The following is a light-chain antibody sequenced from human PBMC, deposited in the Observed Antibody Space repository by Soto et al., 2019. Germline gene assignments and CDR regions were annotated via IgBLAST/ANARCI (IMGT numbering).Light chain of an antibody. Sequence: DIVMTQSPDSLAMSLGERATINCKSSQSVLYSSNNKNYLAWYQQKPGQPPNLLIYWASTRESGVPDRFRGSGSGTDFTLTISSLQAEDVVVYYCQQYYSVPHTFGQGTKLEIK. CDR3: QQYYSVPHT. V-gene: IGKV4-1*01. CDR1: QSVLYSSNNKNY. J-gene: IGKJ2*01. CDR2: WAS.